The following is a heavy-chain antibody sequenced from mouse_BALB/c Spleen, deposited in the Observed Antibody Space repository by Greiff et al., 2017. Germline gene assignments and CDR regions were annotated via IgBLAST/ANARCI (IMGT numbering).Heavy chain of an antibody. CDR1: GFSLTSYG. D-gene: IGHD2-10*02. V-gene: IGHV2-2*02. Sequence: VKVVESGPGLVQPSQSLSITCTVSGFSLTSYGVHWVRQSPGKGLEWLGVIWSGGSTDYNAAFISRLSISKDNSKSQVFFKMNSLQANDTAIYYCARRKYGLDYWGQGTTLTVSS. J-gene: IGHJ2*01. CDR3: ARRKYGLDY. CDR2: IWSGGST.